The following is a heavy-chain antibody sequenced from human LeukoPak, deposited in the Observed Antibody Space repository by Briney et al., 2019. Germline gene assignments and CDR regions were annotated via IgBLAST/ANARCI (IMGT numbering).Heavy chain of an antibody. V-gene: IGHV4-39*07. CDR3: ARDHSSSSEDY. J-gene: IGHJ4*02. CDR1: GGSISSSSYY. Sequence: PSETLSLTCTVSGGSISSSSYYWGWIRQPPGKGLEWIGTIYYSGTTYYNPSLKSRVTISVDTSKNQLSLKLSPVTAADTAVYYCARDHSSSSEDYWGQGTLVTVSS. CDR2: IYYSGTT. D-gene: IGHD6-13*01.